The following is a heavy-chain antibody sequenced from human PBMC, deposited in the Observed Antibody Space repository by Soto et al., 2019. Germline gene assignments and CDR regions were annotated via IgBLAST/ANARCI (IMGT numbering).Heavy chain of an antibody. Sequence: SETLSLTCTVSGGSISSYYWSWIRQPPGKGLEWIGYIYYSGSTNYNPSLKSRVTISVDTSKNQFSLKLSSVTAADTAVYYCARSRGPDYGDYEGAFDSWGQGTMVTVSS. V-gene: IGHV4-59*01. CDR3: ARSRGPDYGDYEGAFDS. D-gene: IGHD4-17*01. CDR2: IYYSGST. CDR1: GGSISSYY. J-gene: IGHJ3*02.